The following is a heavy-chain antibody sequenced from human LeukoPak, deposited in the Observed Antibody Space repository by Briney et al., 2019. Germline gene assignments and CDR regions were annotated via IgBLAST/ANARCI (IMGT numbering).Heavy chain of an antibody. Sequence: GGSLRLSCEPSGLTFSNYGIHWVRQAPGKGLEWVAVIWYDGSQKYYADSLKGRFTISRDNSKNTLFLQMNSLRAEDTAVYYCARYGSGKNFDFWAQGTLVPVSS. D-gene: IGHD3-10*01. CDR2: IWYDGSQK. J-gene: IGHJ4*02. CDR1: GLTFSNYG. CDR3: ARYGSGKNFDF. V-gene: IGHV3-33*08.